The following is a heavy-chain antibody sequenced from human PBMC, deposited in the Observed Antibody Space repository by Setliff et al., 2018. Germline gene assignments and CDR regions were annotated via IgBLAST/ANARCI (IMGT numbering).Heavy chain of an antibody. V-gene: IGHV1-69*06. CDR1: GDTFSTYT. CDR3: ARINFYVSSGYYYAPEL. CDR2: IIPLLETV. Sequence: VASVKVSCKASGDTFSTYTLSWVRQAPGQGLEWMGGIIPLLETVKYAQKFQGRLTITADKSTSTGYMELSSLTSEDTAVYYCARINFYVSSGYYYAPELWGQGTTVTVSS. J-gene: IGHJ4*02. D-gene: IGHD3-22*01.